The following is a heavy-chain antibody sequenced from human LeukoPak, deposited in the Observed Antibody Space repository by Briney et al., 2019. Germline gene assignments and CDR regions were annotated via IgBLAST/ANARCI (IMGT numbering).Heavy chain of an antibody. Sequence: SETLSLTCTVSGGSISSSSYYWGWIRQPPGKGLEWIGSIYYSGSTYYNPSLKSRVTISVDTSKNQFSLKLSSVTAADTAVYYCATGGSSIAAAGPPLDLWGQGTLVTVSS. CDR1: GGSISSSSYY. V-gene: IGHV4-39*01. D-gene: IGHD6-13*01. J-gene: IGHJ4*02. CDR2: IYYSGST. CDR3: ATGGSSIAAAGPPLDL.